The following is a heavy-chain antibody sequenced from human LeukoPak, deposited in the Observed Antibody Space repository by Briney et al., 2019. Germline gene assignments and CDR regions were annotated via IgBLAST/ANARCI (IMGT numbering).Heavy chain of an antibody. CDR3: ARDRTLAAILN. J-gene: IGHJ4*02. CDR1: GLPFRSYW. V-gene: IGHV3-7*05. Sequence: GGSLTLSCAASGLPFRSYWMSWVRQAPGKGLEWVANINQDGSEKYYVDSVKGRFTISRDNTKNSLYLQMKSLRGEDTAVYYCARDRTLAAILNWGQGTLVTVSS. D-gene: IGHD2-15*01. CDR2: INQDGSEK.